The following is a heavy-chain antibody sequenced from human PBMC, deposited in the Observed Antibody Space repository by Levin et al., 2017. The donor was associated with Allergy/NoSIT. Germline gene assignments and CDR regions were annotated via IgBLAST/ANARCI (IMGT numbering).Heavy chain of an antibody. CDR2: ITRAGTG. CDR1: GLTFSRYS. J-gene: IGHJ4*02. Sequence: GGSLRLSCAASGLTFSRYSWNWVRQAPGKGLEWVSYITRAGTGYYADSVRGRFTISRDNAKNSLYLQMNSLREEDTAVYYCARDDHDRSGFPFDYWGQGTLVTVSS. D-gene: IGHD3-22*01. CDR3: ARDDHDRSGFPFDY. V-gene: IGHV3-48*02.